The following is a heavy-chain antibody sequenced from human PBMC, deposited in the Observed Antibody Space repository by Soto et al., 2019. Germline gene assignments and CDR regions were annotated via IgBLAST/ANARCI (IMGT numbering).Heavy chain of an antibody. J-gene: IGHJ4*02. D-gene: IGHD3-9*01. CDR2: IRGDGGQT. CDR3: ARDVGLDSDDFFAY. Sequence: GGSLRLSCTASGFTFTSYGMGWVRQAPGKGLQWVSTIRGDGGQTHYTVSVKGRFSISRDNSKNTVYLQMDSLRAEDTAMYFCARDVGLDSDDFFAYWGQGTQVTVSS. V-gene: IGHV3-23*01. CDR1: GFTFTSYG.